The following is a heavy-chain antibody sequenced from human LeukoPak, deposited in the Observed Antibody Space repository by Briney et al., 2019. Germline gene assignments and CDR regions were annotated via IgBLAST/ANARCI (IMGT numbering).Heavy chain of an antibody. CDR1: GFTVSSNY. Sequence: GGSLRLSCAASGFTVSSNYMSWVRQAPGKGLEWVSVIYSGGSTYYADSVKGRFTISRDNSKNTLYLQMNSLRAEDTAVYYCARDRPGGWKDMDVWGKGTTVTVSS. J-gene: IGHJ6*03. CDR2: IYSGGST. D-gene: IGHD6-19*01. V-gene: IGHV3-53*01. CDR3: ARDRPGGWKDMDV.